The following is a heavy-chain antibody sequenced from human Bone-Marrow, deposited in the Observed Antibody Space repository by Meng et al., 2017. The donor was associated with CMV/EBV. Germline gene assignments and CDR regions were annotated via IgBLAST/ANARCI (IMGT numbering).Heavy chain of an antibody. Sequence: ASVKVSCKASGYTFTSYGISWVRQAPGQGLEWMGWINPSGGSTSYAQKFQGRVTMTRDTSTSTVYMELSSLRSEDTAVYYCARDLVSIFGATYYFDYWGQGTLVTVSS. CDR1: GYTFTSYG. CDR2: INPSGGST. CDR3: ARDLVSIFGATYYFDY. J-gene: IGHJ4*02. D-gene: IGHD3-3*01. V-gene: IGHV1-46*01.